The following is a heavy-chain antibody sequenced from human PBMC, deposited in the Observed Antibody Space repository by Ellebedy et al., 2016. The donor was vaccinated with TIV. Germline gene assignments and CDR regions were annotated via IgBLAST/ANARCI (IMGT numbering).Heavy chain of an antibody. CDR1: GYTFTSYI. V-gene: IGHV1-18*04. J-gene: IGHJ5*02. D-gene: IGHD6-19*01. CDR2: ISAYNGNI. CDR3: ARDSTTYSSGWYEWFDP. Sequence: ASVKVSCKASGYTFTSYIISWVRQAPGLGLEWMGWISAYNGNINYAQKLQGRVIMTTDTSTSTVYMELSSLRSEDTAVYYCARDSTTYSSGWYEWFDPWGQGTLVTVSS.